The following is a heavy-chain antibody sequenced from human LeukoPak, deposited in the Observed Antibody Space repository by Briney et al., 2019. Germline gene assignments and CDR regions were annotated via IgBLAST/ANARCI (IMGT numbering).Heavy chain of an antibody. CDR2: ISSGGSTI. CDR1: GFTFSTYS. CDR3: ARDYYGDY. D-gene: IGHD3-22*01. Sequence: PGESLRLSCAASGFTFSTYSMSWVRQAPGKGLEWVSYISSGGSTIYYADSVKGRFTISRDNAKNSLYLQMNSLRAEDTAVYYCARDYYGDYWGQGTLVTVSS. J-gene: IGHJ4*02. V-gene: IGHV3-48*01.